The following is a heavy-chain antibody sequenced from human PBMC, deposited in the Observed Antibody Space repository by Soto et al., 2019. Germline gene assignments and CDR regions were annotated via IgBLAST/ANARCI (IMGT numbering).Heavy chain of an antibody. J-gene: IGHJ3*02. CDR1: GFTFSYYS. CDR2: ISSSSSHI. CDR3: ARDQDAFDI. V-gene: IGHV3-21*02. Sequence: EVQLVESGGGLVKPGGSLRLSCAASGFTFSYYSMIWVRQAPGKGLEWVSCISSSSSHIYYADSVQGRFTISRDNAKHSLYRQMNSLRAKDKALYYCARDQDAFDIWGRGTEVTVSS.